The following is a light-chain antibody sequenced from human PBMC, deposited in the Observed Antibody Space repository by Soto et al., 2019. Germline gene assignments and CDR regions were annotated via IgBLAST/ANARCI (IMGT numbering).Light chain of an antibody. CDR2: AKS. CDR3: QQYNTWPPIT. CDR1: QSVNSDY. J-gene: IGKJ5*01. Sequence: EIVLTQSPDTLSLSPGERATLSCRASQSVNSDYLAWYRQKPGQAPTLLMYAKSTRATGIPARFSGSGSGTEFTLTISSLQSEDFAVYYCQQYNTWPPITFGQGTRLEI. V-gene: IGKV3D-15*01.